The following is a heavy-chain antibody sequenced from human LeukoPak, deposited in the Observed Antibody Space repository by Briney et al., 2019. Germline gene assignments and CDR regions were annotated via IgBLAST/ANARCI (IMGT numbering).Heavy chain of an antibody. CDR2: IKQEGSEK. J-gene: IGHJ6*02. D-gene: IGHD3-9*01. CDR3: ARATYYDILTGYPHYYYGMDV. V-gene: IGHV3-7*01. Sequence: GGSLRLSCAASGFTFSSYWMSWVRQAPGKGLEWVANIKQEGSEKYYVDSEKGRFTISRDNAKNSLYLQMNSLRAEDTAVYYCARATYYDILTGYPHYYYGMDVWGQGTTVTVSS. CDR1: GFTFSSYW.